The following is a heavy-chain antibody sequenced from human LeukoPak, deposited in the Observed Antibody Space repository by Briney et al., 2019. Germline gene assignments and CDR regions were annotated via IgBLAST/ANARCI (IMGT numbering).Heavy chain of an antibody. CDR3: ARGRAAGEGNWFDP. Sequence: PSETLSLTCAVYGGSFSGYYWSWIRQPPGKGLEWIGEINHSGRTNYNPSLKSRVTISVDTSKNQFSLKLSSVTAADTAVYYCARGRAAGEGNWFDPWGQGTLVTVSS. CDR1: GGSFSGYY. D-gene: IGHD6-13*01. J-gene: IGHJ5*02. V-gene: IGHV4-34*01. CDR2: INHSGRT.